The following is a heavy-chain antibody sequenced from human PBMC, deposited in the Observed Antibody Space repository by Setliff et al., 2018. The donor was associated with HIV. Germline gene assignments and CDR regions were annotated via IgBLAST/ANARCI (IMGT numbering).Heavy chain of an antibody. Sequence: GASVKVSCKTSGYTFTHYAVSWVRQAPGQGLEWMGWISTYNGNTNYALKLQGRVTMTTDTSTSTAYMEMRSLRSDDTAVYYCAGATLSGGAYDFWTYFDYWGQGTRVTVSS. CDR1: GYTFTHYA. D-gene: IGHD3-3*01. V-gene: IGHV1-18*01. J-gene: IGHJ4*02. CDR2: ISTYNGNT. CDR3: AGATLSGGAYDFWTYFDY.